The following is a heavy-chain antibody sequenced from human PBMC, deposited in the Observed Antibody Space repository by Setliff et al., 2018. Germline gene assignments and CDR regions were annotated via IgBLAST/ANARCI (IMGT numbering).Heavy chain of an antibody. CDR2: IKQDGSNT. CDR3: SRDPRRLDY. Sequence: GGSLRLSCAASGFTFSRHWMSWVRQAPGKGLEWVADIKQDGSNTYYGDSVKGRFTISRDNPKNSLYLQMNSLRAEDTAMYFCSRDPRRLDYWGQGTLVTVSS. CDR1: GFTFSRHW. J-gene: IGHJ4*02. V-gene: IGHV3-7*03.